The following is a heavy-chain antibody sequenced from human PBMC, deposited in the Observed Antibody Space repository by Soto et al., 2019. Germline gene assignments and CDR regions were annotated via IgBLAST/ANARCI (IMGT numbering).Heavy chain of an antibody. J-gene: IGHJ6*02. CDR1: GFTFTSSA. Sequence: SVKVSCKASGFTFTSSAVQWVRQARGQRLEWIGWIVVGSGNTNYAQKFQERVTSTRDMSTSTAYMELSSLRSEDTAVYYCAAGGYCSSTSCYLLGMDVWGQGTTVTVSS. CDR2: IVVGSGNT. CDR3: AAGGYCSSTSCYLLGMDV. D-gene: IGHD2-2*01. V-gene: IGHV1-58*01.